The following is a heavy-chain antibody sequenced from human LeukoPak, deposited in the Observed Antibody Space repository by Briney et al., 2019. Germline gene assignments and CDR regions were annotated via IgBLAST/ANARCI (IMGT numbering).Heavy chain of an antibody. J-gene: IGHJ4*02. CDR2: VDPEDGET. V-gene: IGHV1-69-2*01. CDR1: GYTFTDYY. CDR3: VRDDCGDTCYPGGY. D-gene: IGHD2-21*01. Sequence: ASVKIPCKVSGYTFTDYYMHWVQQAPGKGLEWMGLVDPEDGETIYAEEFQGRVTITADTSTDTAYMELSSLRSEDTALYYCVRDDCGDTCYPGGYWGQGTLVAVSS.